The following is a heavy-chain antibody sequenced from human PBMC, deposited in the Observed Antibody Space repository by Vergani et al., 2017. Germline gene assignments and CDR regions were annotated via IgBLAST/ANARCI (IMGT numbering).Heavy chain of an antibody. J-gene: IGHJ4*02. V-gene: IGHV1-2*02. CDR1: GYTFTGYY. Sequence: QVQLVQSGAEVRKPGASVKVSCKASGYTFTGYYMHWLRQAPGQGLEWMGWINPNSGGTNYAQKFQGRVTMTRDTSISTAYMELSRLRSDDTAVYYCARTSQDGYSGYEVPFFFDYWGQGTLVTVSS. CDR2: INPNSGGT. CDR3: ARTSQDGYSGYEVPFFFDY. D-gene: IGHD5-12*01.